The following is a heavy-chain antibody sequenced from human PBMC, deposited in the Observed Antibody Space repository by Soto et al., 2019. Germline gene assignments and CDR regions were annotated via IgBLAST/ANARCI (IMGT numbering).Heavy chain of an antibody. CDR3: AGSGRGWSSGPSYYSGMDG. CDR2: IIPIFGAA. J-gene: IGHJ6*02. Sequence: QVQLVQSGAEVEKPGSSVKVSCEASGGSFSTHAISWVRQAPGQGLEWMGGIIPIFGAANYARKFQGRVTITADESRRTVYMELSRLRSEDTAVYYCAGSGRGWSSGPSYYSGMDGWGQRTTVTVS. D-gene: IGHD6-19*01. V-gene: IGHV1-69*01. CDR1: GGSFSTHA.